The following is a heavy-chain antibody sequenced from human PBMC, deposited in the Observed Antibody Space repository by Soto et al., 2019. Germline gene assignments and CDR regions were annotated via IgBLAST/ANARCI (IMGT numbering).Heavy chain of an antibody. CDR2: IYHSETT. CDR1: GASISSGAYS. Sequence: SETLSLTCAVSGASISSGAYSWSWIRQPPGKGLEWIGYIYHSETTYYNPSLKSRVNISVDRSKNQFSLKLTSVTAADTAVYYCARGVSVAGTTPYFDSWGQGTLVTVSS. CDR3: ARGVSVAGTTPYFDS. D-gene: IGHD6-19*01. V-gene: IGHV4-30-2*01. J-gene: IGHJ4*02.